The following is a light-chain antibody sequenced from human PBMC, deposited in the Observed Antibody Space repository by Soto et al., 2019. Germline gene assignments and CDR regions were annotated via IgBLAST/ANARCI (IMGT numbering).Light chain of an antibody. CDR2: RAS. V-gene: IGKV3-15*01. J-gene: IGKJ1*01. Sequence: IVMTQSPATLSVSPGERATLSCRASQSINSNLAWYQQKPGQAPRLLMFRASIRATGFPARFSGSGSGTEFNITISSLQSEDSAIYYCQHYNSYSEAFGQGTKVELK. CDR3: QHYNSYSEA. CDR1: QSINSN.